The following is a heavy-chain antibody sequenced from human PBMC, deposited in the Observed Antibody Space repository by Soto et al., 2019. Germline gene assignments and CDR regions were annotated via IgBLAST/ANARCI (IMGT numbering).Heavy chain of an antibody. CDR3: ARATTVVTSYFDY. Sequence: SETLCVTGAVSGGSISSSNWWSWVRQPPGKGLEWIGEIYHSGSTNYNPSLKSRVTISVDKSKNQFSLKLSSVTAADTAVYYCARATTVVTSYFDYWGQGTLVTVSS. V-gene: IGHV4-4*02. CDR1: GGSISSSNW. J-gene: IGHJ4*02. CDR2: IYHSGST. D-gene: IGHD4-17*01.